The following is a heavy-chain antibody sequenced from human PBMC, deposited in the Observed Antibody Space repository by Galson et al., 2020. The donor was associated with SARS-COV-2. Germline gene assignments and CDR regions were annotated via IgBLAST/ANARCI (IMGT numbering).Heavy chain of an antibody. V-gene: IGHV4-4*02. CDR2: IYHSGYI. CDR3: SRIIVTAYYFSYMDV. CDR1: GGSISSSDW. J-gene: IGHJ6*03. Sequence: SETLSLTCAVSGGSISSSDWWGWVRQSPGKGLEWIGEIYHSGYINYNPSLKSRVTMSVDTSKNQFSLKLNSVTAADTALYYCSRIIVTAYYFSYMDVWGKGTAVTVSS. D-gene: IGHD2-21*02.